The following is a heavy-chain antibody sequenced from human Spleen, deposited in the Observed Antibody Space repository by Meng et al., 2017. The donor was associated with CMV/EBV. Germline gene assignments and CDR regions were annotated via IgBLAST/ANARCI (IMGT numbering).Heavy chain of an antibody. Sequence: HLRLGGSVPGVVQPSEHLSLTGRVACGSISSSSYYGGWIRQPPGKGLEWIGSIYYSGSTYYNPSLKSRVTISVDTSKNQFSLKLSSVTAADTAVYYCARRIDSSGSPFDYWGQGTLVTVSS. CDR1: CGSISSSSYY. CDR3: ARRIDSSGSPFDY. CDR2: IYYSGST. D-gene: IGHD3-22*01. J-gene: IGHJ4*02. V-gene: IGHV4-39*07.